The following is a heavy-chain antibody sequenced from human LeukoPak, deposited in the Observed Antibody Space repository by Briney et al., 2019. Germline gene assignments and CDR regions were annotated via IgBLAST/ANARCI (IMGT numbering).Heavy chain of an antibody. D-gene: IGHD3-10*01. J-gene: IGHJ4*02. CDR2: ISSSGSTI. CDR3: ARSGYGSGSYFYNFDY. CDR1: GFTFSSYE. V-gene: IGHV3-48*03. Sequence: GGSLRLSCAASGFTFSSYEMNWVRQAPGKGLEWVSYISSSGSTIYYADSVKGRFTISRDNAKNSLYLQMNSLRAEDTALYYCARSGYGSGSYFYNFDYWGQGTLVTVSS.